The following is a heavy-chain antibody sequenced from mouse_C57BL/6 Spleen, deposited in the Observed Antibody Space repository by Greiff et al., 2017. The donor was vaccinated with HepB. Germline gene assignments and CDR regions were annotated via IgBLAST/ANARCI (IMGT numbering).Heavy chain of an antibody. D-gene: IGHD2-1*01. CDR3: ASYYGNSFDY. CDR2: IDPSDSYT. V-gene: IGHV1-69*01. CDR1: GYTFTSYW. J-gene: IGHJ2*01. Sequence: QVQLQQPGAELVMPGASVKLSCKASGYTFTSYWMHWVKQRPGQGLEWIGEIDPSDSYTNYNQKFKGKSTLTVDKSSSTAYMQLSSLTSEVSAVYYCASYYGNSFDYWGQGTTLTVSS.